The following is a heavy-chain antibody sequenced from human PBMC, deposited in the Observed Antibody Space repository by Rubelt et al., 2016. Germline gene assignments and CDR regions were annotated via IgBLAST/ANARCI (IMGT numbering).Heavy chain of an antibody. CDR2: INHSGST. J-gene: IGHJ5*02. CDR3: ASGGLGYSSGWHPKNWFDP. V-gene: IGHV4-34*01. CDR1: GGSFSGYY. D-gene: IGHD6-19*01. Sequence: QVQLQQWGAGLLKPSETLSLTCAVYGGSFSGYYWSWIRQPPGKGLEWIGEINHSGSTNYNPSLKSAVTILVETSKNQLSLKLSSVTAADTAVYYCASGGLGYSSGWHPKNWFDPWGQGTMVTVSS.